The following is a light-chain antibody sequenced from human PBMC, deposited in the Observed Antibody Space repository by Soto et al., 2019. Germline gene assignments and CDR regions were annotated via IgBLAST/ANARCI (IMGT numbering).Light chain of an antibody. V-gene: IGKV3D-15*01. CDR2: CAS. Sequence: DIVMTQSSANLSVSPGEGGNLXCRASQSFNIDFAWSQQITCKALRPLIYCASARDTGITAKFSGSGYGKEFNITISRLLSEDFAVYECQQRSNCITFGQGTRLEIK. CDR3: QQRSNCIT. CDR1: QSFNID. J-gene: IGKJ5*01.